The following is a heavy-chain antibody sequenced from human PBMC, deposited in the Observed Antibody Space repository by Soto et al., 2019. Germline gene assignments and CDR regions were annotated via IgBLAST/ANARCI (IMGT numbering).Heavy chain of an antibody. D-gene: IGHD2-15*01. CDR3: ASVGYCSGGSCYSYDY. Sequence: EASVKVSCKASGYTFTSYYMHWVRQAPGQGLEWMGIINAGNGNTKYSQKFQGRVTITRDTSASTAYMELSSLRSEDTAVYYCASVGYCSGGSCYSYDYWGQGTLVTVSS. CDR2: INAGNGNT. J-gene: IGHJ4*02. V-gene: IGHV1-3*01. CDR1: GYTFTSYY.